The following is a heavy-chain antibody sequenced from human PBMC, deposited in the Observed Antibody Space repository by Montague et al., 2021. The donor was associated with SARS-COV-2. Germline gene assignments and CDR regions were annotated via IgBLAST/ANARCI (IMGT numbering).Heavy chain of an antibody. CDR2: IFRSGAT. Sequence: SETLSLTCTVSGDSISDYYWGWIRQPPGMGLEWIGYIFRSGATNYNPPLKSRVISSLDTSKSQFSLRLSSVTAADTAIYYYARTSRGSRYFYGVDVWGQGTTVTVSS. CDR1: GDSISDYY. J-gene: IGHJ6*02. CDR3: ARTSRGSRYFYGVDV. V-gene: IGHV4-59*01. D-gene: IGHD3-10*01.